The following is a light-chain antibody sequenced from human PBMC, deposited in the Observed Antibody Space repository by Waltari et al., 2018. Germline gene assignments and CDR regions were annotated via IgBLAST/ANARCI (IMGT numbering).Light chain of an antibody. J-gene: IGKJ1*01. V-gene: IGKV3-11*01. CDR3: QQRTTWWT. CDR2: DAS. Sequence: EVVLTQPPATSSSSPGERATLSCRASQSVVIYLAWYQQKPGQTPRLLMYDASTRATGTPSRFSGSESGTDFTLTISSLEPDDSAVYYCQQRTTWWTFGQGTKVEIK. CDR1: QSVVIY.